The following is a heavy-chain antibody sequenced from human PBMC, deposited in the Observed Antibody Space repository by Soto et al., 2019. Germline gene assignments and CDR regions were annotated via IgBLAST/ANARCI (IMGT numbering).Heavy chain of an antibody. V-gene: IGHV3-30*03. CDR3: GAGQYFSDY. CDR1: GFTFSSYG. J-gene: IGHJ4*02. Sequence: QVPLVESGGGVVQPGRSLRLSCAASGFTFSSYGMHWVRQAPGKGLEWVALISYDGSDKYYADSVKGRFTISSDNSKNTLYLQMNSLRVEDTAVDYGGAGQYFSDYWGQGTLVTVAS. D-gene: IGHD6-13*01. CDR2: ISYDGSDK.